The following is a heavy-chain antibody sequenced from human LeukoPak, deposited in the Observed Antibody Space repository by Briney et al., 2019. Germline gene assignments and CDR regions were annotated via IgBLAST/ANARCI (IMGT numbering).Heavy chain of an antibody. CDR3: ARERYSSGWYPFDY. V-gene: IGHV4-59*12. J-gene: IGHJ4*02. CDR1: GGSISSYY. Sequence: SETLSLSCTVSGGSISSYYLSWIRQPPGKGLEWIGYMYYSGSTNYNPSLKSRVTISVDTSKNQFSLKLSSVTAADTAVYNCARERYSSGWYPFDYWGQGTLVTVSS. CDR2: MYYSGST. D-gene: IGHD6-19*01.